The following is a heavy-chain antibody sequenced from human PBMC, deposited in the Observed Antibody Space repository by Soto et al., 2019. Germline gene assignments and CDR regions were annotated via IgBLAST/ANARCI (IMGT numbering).Heavy chain of an antibody. J-gene: IGHJ4*02. CDR1: GFTFSSYS. CDR3: ARDKYDGSGYYWY. CDR2: ISSSSSYI. Sequence: GGSLRLSCAASGFTFSSYSMNWVRQAPGKGLEWVSSISSSSSYIYYADSVKGRFTISRDNAKNSLYLQMNSLRAEDTAVCYCARDKYDGSGYYWYWGQGTLVTVSS. D-gene: IGHD3-22*01. V-gene: IGHV3-21*01.